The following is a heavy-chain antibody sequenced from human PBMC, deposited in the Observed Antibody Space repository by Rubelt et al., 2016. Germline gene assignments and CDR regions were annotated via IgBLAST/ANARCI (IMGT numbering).Heavy chain of an antibody. J-gene: IGHJ6*02. V-gene: IGHV4-34*01. CDR2: INHSGST. CDR3: ARVRCSGGKCSPYSYCAMDV. Sequence: QLQLQESGPGLVKPSETLSLTCAVYGGSFSGYYWSWIRQPPGKGLEWIGEINHSGSTNYNPSLKSRVTISVDTSKNQFSLKLSSRTAADTALYYCARVRCSGGKCSPYSYCAMDVWGQGTTVTVAS. CDR1: GGSFSGYY. D-gene: IGHD2-15*01.